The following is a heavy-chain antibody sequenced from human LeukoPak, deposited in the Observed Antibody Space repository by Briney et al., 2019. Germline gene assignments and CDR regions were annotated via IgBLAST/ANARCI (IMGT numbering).Heavy chain of an antibody. J-gene: IGHJ4*02. Sequence: SETLSLTCTVSGGSISSSSYYWGWIRQPPGKGLERIGSIYYSGSTYYNPSLKSRVTISVDTSKNQFSLKLSSVTAADTAVYYCARQPDTVVVQEFDYWGQGTLVTVSS. CDR1: GGSISSSSYY. CDR2: IYYSGST. D-gene: IGHD2-2*01. CDR3: ARQPDTVVVQEFDY. V-gene: IGHV4-39*01.